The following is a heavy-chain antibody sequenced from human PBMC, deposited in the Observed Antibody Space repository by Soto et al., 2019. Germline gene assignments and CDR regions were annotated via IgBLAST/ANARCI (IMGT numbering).Heavy chain of an antibody. Sequence: GRSLRLSCSASGFTFSSYAMHWVRQAPGEGLEYVSAISSNGGSTYYADSVKGRFTISRDNSKNTLYLQMSSLRAEDTAVYYCMKDRPDNRRQSITMIVGDYWGQGTLVTVSS. CDR2: ISSNGGST. D-gene: IGHD3-22*01. J-gene: IGHJ4*02. CDR3: MKDRPDNRRQSITMIVGDY. V-gene: IGHV3-64D*06. CDR1: GFTFSSYA.